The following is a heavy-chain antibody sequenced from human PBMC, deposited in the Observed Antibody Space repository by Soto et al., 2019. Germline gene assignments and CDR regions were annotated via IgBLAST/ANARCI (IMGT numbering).Heavy chain of an antibody. Sequence: EVQLLESGGGLVQPGGSLRLSCAASGFTFSSYAMSWVRQAPGKGLEWVSAISGSGGSTYYADSVKGRFTISRDNSKNTLYLQMSSLRAEATAVYYCAKGNDFWSGYSFYFDYWGQGTLVTVSS. CDR3: AKGNDFWSGYSFYFDY. V-gene: IGHV3-23*01. D-gene: IGHD3-3*01. CDR2: ISGSGGST. CDR1: GFTFSSYA. J-gene: IGHJ4*02.